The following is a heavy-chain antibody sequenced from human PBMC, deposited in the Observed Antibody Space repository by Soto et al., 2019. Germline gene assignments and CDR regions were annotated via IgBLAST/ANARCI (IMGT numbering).Heavy chain of an antibody. Sequence: ASVKVSCKASGYTFTSYGISWVRQAPGQGLEWMGWISAYNGNTNYAQKLQGRVTMTTDTSTSTAYMELRSLRSDDTAVYYCARRKLPGDHFDYRGQVPQFTVSS. CDR2: ISAYNGNT. V-gene: IGHV1-18*01. CDR1: GYTFTSYG. J-gene: IGHJ4*02. CDR3: ARRKLPGDHFDY.